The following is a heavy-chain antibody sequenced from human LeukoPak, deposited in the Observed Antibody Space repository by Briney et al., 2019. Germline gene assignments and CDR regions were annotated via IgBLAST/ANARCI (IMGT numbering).Heavy chain of an antibody. Sequence: SETLSLTYTVSGGSISSYYWSWIRQPAGKGLEWIGRIYSSGSTNDNPSLKSRVTMSVDTSKNQFSLKLSSVTAADTAVYYCAREPYGDYRESFDYWGQGTLVTVSS. CDR1: GGSISSYY. V-gene: IGHV4-4*07. CDR3: AREPYGDYRESFDY. J-gene: IGHJ4*02. CDR2: IYSSGST. D-gene: IGHD4-17*01.